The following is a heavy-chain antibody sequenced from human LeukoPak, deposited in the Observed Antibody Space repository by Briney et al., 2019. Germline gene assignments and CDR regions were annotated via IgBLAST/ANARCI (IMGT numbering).Heavy chain of an antibody. CDR2: ISSSGSYI. CDR3: ARDPISRSTSQEFDP. Sequence: GGSLRLSCAASGFTFSSYSMNWVRQAPGKGLEWVSSISSSGSYIYYADSVKGRFTISRDNAKNSLYLQMNSLRAEDTAVYYCARDPISRSTSQEFDPWGQGTLVTVSS. J-gene: IGHJ5*02. CDR1: GFTFSSYS. V-gene: IGHV3-21*01. D-gene: IGHD2-2*01.